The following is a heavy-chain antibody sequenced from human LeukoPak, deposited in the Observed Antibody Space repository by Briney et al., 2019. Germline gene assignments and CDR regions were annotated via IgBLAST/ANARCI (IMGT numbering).Heavy chain of an antibody. Sequence: SETLSLTCAVYGGSFSGYYWSWIRQPPGRGLEWIGEINHSGSTNYNPSLKSRVTISVDTSKNQFSLKLSSVTAADTAVYYCARGREPSNYEGGRIDYWGQGTLVTVSS. CDR2: INHSGST. D-gene: IGHD4/OR15-4a*01. J-gene: IGHJ4*02. CDR3: ARGREPSNYEGGRIDY. CDR1: GGSFSGYY. V-gene: IGHV4-34*01.